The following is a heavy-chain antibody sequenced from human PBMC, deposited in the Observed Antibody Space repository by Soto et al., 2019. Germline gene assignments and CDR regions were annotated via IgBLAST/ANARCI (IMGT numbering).Heavy chain of an antibody. V-gene: IGHV1-69*01. J-gene: IGHJ6*02. D-gene: IGHD5-18*01. CDR2: IIPLFCTA. CDR3: AREDNTAMATYYYSGLAV. CDR1: GGIFSGYT. Sequence: QVQLVQSGAEVKKHGSSVKVSCKASGGIFSGYTITWVRQAPGHGLEWMGGIIPLFCTANYAQKFQDRVTITADESTSTAYMELRSLRSADTAVYYCAREDNTAMATYYYSGLAVWGQGTTVTVPS.